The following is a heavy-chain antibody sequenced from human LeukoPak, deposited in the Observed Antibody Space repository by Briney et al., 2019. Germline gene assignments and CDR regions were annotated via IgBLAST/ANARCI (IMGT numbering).Heavy chain of an antibody. J-gene: IGHJ3*02. CDR3: ARERDSGYDNDAFDI. Sequence: SETLSLTCTVSGGSISSYYWSWIRQPPGKGLEWIGYIYYSGSTNYNPSLKSRVTISVDTSKNQFSLKLSSVTAADTAVYYCARERDSGYDNDAFDIWGQGTMVTVSS. CDR2: IYYSGST. V-gene: IGHV4-59*12. CDR1: GGSISSYY. D-gene: IGHD5-12*01.